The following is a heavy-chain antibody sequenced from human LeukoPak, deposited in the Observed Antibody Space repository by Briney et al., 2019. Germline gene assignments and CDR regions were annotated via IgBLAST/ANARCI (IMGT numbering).Heavy chain of an antibody. CDR2: IYYSGST. CDR1: GGSISSYY. Sequence: SETLSLTCTVSGGSISSYYWSWIREPPGKGLEWIGYIYYSGSTNYNPPLKSRVTISVETSKNQFSLKLSSVTAADTAVYYCARLLAGTPYYYYYYMDVWGKGTTVTVSS. CDR3: ARLLAGTPYYYYYYMDV. V-gene: IGHV4-59*01. J-gene: IGHJ6*03. D-gene: IGHD6-13*01.